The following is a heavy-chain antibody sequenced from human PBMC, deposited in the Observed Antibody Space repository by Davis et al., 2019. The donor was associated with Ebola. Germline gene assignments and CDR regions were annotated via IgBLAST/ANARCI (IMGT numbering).Heavy chain of an antibody. CDR3: AKGAGEYQLLNWFDP. V-gene: IGHV3-48*03. CDR1: GFTFSSYA. Sequence: GESLKISCAASGFTFSSYAMHWVRQAPGKGLEWVSYISSSGSTIYYADSVKGRFTISRDNAKNSLYLQMNSLRAEDTAVYYCAKGAGEYQLLNWFDPWGQGTLVTVSS. D-gene: IGHD2-2*01. J-gene: IGHJ5*02. CDR2: ISSSGSTI.